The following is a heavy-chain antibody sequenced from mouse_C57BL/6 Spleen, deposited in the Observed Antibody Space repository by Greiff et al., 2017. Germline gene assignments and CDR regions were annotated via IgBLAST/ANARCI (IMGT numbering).Heavy chain of an antibody. J-gene: IGHJ2*01. V-gene: IGHV1-62-2*01. D-gene: IGHD1-1*01. CDR1: GYTFTEYT. CDR2: FYPGGGSR. CDR3: ARHGAPITTVVAGGVDY. Sequence: VQLQQSGAELVKPGASVKLSCKASGYTFTEYTIHWVKQRSGQGLEWIGWFYPGGGSRKYNEKFKDKATLTADKSSSTVYMELSRLTSEDSAVYCWARHGAPITTVVAGGVDYWGQGTTLTVSS.